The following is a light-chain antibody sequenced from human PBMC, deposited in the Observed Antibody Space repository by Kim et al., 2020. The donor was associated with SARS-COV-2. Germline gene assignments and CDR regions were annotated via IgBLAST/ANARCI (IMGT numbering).Light chain of an antibody. Sequence: VALGQTVRITCQGDSLRSYYASWYQQKPGQAPVLVIYGKNNRPSGIPDRFSGSSSGNTASLTITGAQAEDEADYYCNSRDSSGNVVFGGGTKLT. V-gene: IGLV3-19*01. CDR1: SLRSYY. CDR2: GKN. CDR3: NSRDSSGNVV. J-gene: IGLJ2*01.